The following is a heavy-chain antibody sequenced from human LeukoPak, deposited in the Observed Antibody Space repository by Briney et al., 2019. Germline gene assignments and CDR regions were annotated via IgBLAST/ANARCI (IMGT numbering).Heavy chain of an antibody. Sequence: GSLRPSCAASGFTFSSYAMHWVRQAPGKGLEWVAVISYDGSNKYCADSVKGRFTISRDNSKNTLYLQMNSLRAEDTAVYYCARLGSRLVDYWGQGTLVTVSS. CDR1: GFTFSSYA. J-gene: IGHJ4*02. CDR3: ARLGSRLVDY. CDR2: ISYDGSNK. V-gene: IGHV3-30-3*01. D-gene: IGHD6-25*01.